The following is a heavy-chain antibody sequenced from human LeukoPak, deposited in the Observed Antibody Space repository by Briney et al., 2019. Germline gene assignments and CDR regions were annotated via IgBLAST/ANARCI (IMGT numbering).Heavy chain of an antibody. D-gene: IGHD6-19*01. V-gene: IGHV3-49*04. Sequence: GRSLTLSCTASGFTFGDNAMTWVRQAPGRGLEWVGFIRSKTYGETTEYAASVKGRFTISRDDSKSIAYLQMNSLKSEDTAVYYCTRGIAKTGMNCWGQGTLVTVSA. CDR2: IRSKTYGETT. CDR3: TRGIAKTGMNC. CDR1: GFTFGDNA. J-gene: IGHJ4*02.